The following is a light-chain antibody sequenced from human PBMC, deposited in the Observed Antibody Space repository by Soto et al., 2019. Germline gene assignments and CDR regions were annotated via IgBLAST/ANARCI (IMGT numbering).Light chain of an antibody. V-gene: IGKV4-1*01. CDR3: QQYYSTWT. CDR1: QGVLSSSNNKNY. Sequence: DIVLTQSPDSLVGSLGGRAPINGKSGQGVLSSSNNKNYLAWYQQKPGQPPKLLIYWASTRESGVPDRFSGSGSGTDFTLTISSLQAEDVAVYYCQQYYSTWTFGQGTKVEIK. CDR2: WAS. J-gene: IGKJ1*01.